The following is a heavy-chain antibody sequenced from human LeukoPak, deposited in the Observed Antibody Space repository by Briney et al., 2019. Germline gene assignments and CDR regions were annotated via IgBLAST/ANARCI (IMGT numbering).Heavy chain of an antibody. CDR2: ISRSDSGSNI. J-gene: IGHJ6*02. CDR3: APAMIAAATGHHFYYGMGV. Sequence: GGSLRLSCAASALTFSKYAMNWVRQAPGKGLEWVSVISRSDSGSNIYYADSVKGRFTISRDNSKNTLYLQMNSLRAEDTAVYYCAPAMIAAATGHHFYYGMGVWGQGTTVTVSS. CDR1: ALTFSKYA. V-gene: IGHV3-23*01. D-gene: IGHD6-25*01.